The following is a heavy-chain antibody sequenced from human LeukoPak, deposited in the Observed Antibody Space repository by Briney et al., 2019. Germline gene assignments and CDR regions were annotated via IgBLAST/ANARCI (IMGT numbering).Heavy chain of an antibody. CDR3: AKNRGHCVDGVCHNYYYMDV. Sequence: GGSLRLSCAASGFTFSSFAITWVRQAPGKGLEWVSTVSGSAGRTDYADSVKGRFTISRDNLKNTLYLQMNGLRAEDTAVYYCAKNRGHCVDGVCHNYYYMDVWGRGTTVTVSS. CDR1: GFTFSSFA. D-gene: IGHD2-8*02. V-gene: IGHV3-23*01. CDR2: VSGSAGRT. J-gene: IGHJ6*03.